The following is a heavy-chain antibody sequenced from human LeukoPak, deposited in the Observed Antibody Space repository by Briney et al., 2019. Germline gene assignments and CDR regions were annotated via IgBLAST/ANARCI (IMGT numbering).Heavy chain of an antibody. CDR3: ASWSNWKGDY. J-gene: IGHJ4*02. D-gene: IGHD1-1*01. Sequence: GGCLRLSCAASGFTFSIYWMHWVRHAPGKGLVWVSRINSEGSSTSYADSVKGRFTISRDNAKNTLYLQMNSLRAEDTAVYYCASWSNWKGDYWGQGTLVTVSS. CDR2: INSEGSST. CDR1: GFTFSIYW. V-gene: IGHV3-74*01.